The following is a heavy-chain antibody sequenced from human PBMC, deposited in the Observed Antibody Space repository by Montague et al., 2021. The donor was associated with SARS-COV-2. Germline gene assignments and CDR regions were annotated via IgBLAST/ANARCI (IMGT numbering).Heavy chain of an antibody. CDR3: ARDAGIAATGLNWFDP. V-gene: IGHV4-61*02. Sequence: TLSLTCTVSGGSISSGSYFWSWIRQPAGKGLEWIGRIYTGGSTNYNPSLKSRVTISVDTSKNQFSLKLSSVTAADTAVYYCARDAGIAATGLNWFDPWGQGTLVTVSS. J-gene: IGHJ5*02. D-gene: IGHD6-13*01. CDR2: IYTGGST. CDR1: GGSISSGSYF.